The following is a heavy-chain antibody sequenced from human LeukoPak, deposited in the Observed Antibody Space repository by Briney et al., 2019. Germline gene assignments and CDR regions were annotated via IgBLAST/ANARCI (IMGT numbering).Heavy chain of an antibody. D-gene: IGHD3-22*01. CDR2: ISYDGTNK. CDR1: GFTFSNYA. Sequence: QPGRSLRPSCAASGFTFSNYAMHWVRQAPGKGLEWVAVISYDGTNKYYADSVKGRFTISRDNSKNTMYLQMNSLRAEDTAMYYCARAPMSYDSSGFGGAFDIWGQGTMVTVSS. J-gene: IGHJ3*02. CDR3: ARAPMSYDSSGFGGAFDI. V-gene: IGHV3-30-3*01.